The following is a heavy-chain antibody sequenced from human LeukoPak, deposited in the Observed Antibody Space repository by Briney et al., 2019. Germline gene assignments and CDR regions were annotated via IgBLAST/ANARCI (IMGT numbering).Heavy chain of an antibody. V-gene: IGHV3-23*01. CDR1: GFTFSSYA. CDR2: ISGSGGST. CDR3: AKDRTHISGWYGPSFDY. Sequence: PGGSLRLSCAASGFTFSSYAMSWVRQAPGKGLEWVSAISGSGGSTYYADSVKGRFTISRDNSKNTLYLQMNSLRAEDTAVYYCAKDRTHISGWYGPSFDYWGQGTLVTVSS. J-gene: IGHJ4*02. D-gene: IGHD6-19*01.